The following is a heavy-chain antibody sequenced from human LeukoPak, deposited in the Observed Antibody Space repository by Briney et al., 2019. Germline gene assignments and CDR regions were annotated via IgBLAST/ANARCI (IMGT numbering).Heavy chain of an antibody. CDR3: ARQDYDILTGYIDAFDI. V-gene: IGHV4-59*08. CDR1: GGSISRYY. J-gene: IGHJ3*02. CDR2: ISYSGST. Sequence: SETLSLTCTVSGGSISRYYWSWIRQPPGKGLEWIGYISYSGSTNYNPPLKSRVTISIDTSKNQFSLKLRSVTAADTAIYYCARQDYDILTGYIDAFDIWGQGTMVTVSS. D-gene: IGHD3-9*01.